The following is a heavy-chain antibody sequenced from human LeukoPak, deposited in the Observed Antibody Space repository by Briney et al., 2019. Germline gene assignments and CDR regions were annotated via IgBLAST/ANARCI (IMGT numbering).Heavy chain of an antibody. CDR1: GGSISSYY. J-gene: IGHJ4*02. CDR3: ARVTDWNDLDY. D-gene: IGHD1-1*01. V-gene: IGHV4-59*01. CDR2: IPYSGST. Sequence: SETLSLTCTVSGGSISSYYWSWIRQPPGKGLEWIGYIPYSGSTNYNPSLKSRLTISIDTSKNQLSLQLTSVTAADTAVYYCARVTDWNDLDYWGPGTLVTVSS.